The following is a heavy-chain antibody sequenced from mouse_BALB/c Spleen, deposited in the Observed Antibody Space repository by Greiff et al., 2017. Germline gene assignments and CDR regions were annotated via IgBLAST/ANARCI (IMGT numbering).Heavy chain of an antibody. CDR1: GFTFSSYG. J-gene: IGHJ3*01. CDR2: INSNGGST. D-gene: IGHD2-1*01. Sequence: EVQRVESGGGLVQPGGSLKLSCAASGFTFSSYGMSWVRQTPDKRLELVATINSNGGSTYYPDSVKGRFTISRDNAKNTLYLQMSSLKSEDTAMYYCARDFRGNYEAWFAYWGQGTLVTVSA. V-gene: IGHV5-6-3*01. CDR3: ARDFRGNYEAWFAY.